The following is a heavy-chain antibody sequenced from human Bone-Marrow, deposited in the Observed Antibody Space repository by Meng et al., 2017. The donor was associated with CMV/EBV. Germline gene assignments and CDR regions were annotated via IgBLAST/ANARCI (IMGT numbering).Heavy chain of an antibody. V-gene: IGHV1-69*16. CDR1: GGTFSSYT. D-gene: IGHD1-26*01. CDR2: IIPILGTA. CDR3: ARRTEPYSGSYRGAFDI. J-gene: IGHJ3*02. Sequence: SVKVSCKASGGTFSSYTISWVRQAPGQGLEWMGRIIPILGTANYAQKFQGRVTITTDESTSTAYMELSSLRSEDTAVYYCARRTEPYSGSYRGAFDIWGQGTMVTVSS.